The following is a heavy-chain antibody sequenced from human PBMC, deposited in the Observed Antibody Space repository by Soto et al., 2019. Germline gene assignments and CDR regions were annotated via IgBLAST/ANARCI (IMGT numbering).Heavy chain of an antibody. CDR2: ISSKSAYI. V-gene: IGHV3-21*01. Sequence: EVLLVESGGGLVKPGGSLKLSSAASGFDFNSHTMSWVRQAPGKGLEWVSTISSKSAYIYYADSLKGRFTVSRDNAETSLYLHMTSLTVDDTAVYYCAKVGRYFPESTESDWGQGTLVTVSS. D-gene: IGHD2-2*01. J-gene: IGHJ4*02. CDR3: AKVGRYFPESTESD. CDR1: GFDFNSHT.